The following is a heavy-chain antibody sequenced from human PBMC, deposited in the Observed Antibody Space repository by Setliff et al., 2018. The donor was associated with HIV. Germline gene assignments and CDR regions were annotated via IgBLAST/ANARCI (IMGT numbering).Heavy chain of an antibody. Sequence: ETLSLTCAVSGGSISDNNWWSWVRQPPGKELEWVSRISPDGSSTMYADSVKVRFTISRDNAKNTVYLQMNSLRAEDTAVYYCAFGGGWLHDYWGQGTLVTVSS. V-gene: IGHV3-74*03. J-gene: IGHJ4*02. CDR1: GGSISDNNW. CDR2: ISPDGSST. D-gene: IGHD3-10*01. CDR3: AFGGGWLHDY.